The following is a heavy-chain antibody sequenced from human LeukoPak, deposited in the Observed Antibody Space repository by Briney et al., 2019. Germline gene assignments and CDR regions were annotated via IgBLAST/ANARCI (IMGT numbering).Heavy chain of an antibody. Sequence: PGGSRRLSCAASGFTFSNAWMSWVRQAPGKVLEWIGRSKSQPDGGTTDYAGPVKGRFTISKDDSKNTVYLQMNSLRTDDTAVYYCTTLSYVGGYWGQGTLVTVSS. J-gene: IGHJ4*02. CDR3: TTLSYVGGY. CDR2: SKSQPDGGTT. CDR1: GFTFSNAW. D-gene: IGHD3-10*02. V-gene: IGHV3-15*01.